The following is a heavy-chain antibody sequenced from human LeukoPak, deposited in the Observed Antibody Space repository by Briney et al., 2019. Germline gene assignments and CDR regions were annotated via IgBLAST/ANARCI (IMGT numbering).Heavy chain of an antibody. CDR3: AKTGYSSGWYRIWDY. CDR1: GITLSNYG. V-gene: IGHV3-23*01. D-gene: IGHD6-19*01. J-gene: IGHJ4*02. Sequence: PGGSLRLSCAVSGITLSNYGMSWVRQAPGKGLEWVSAISGAGGPTYYADSVKGRFTISRDNSRNSLSLQMNSLRAEDTALYYCAKTGYSSGWYRIWDYWGQGTLVAVSS. CDR2: ISGAGGPT.